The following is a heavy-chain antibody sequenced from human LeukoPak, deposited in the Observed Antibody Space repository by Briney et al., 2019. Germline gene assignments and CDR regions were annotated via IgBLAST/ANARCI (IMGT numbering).Heavy chain of an antibody. Sequence: GESLKISCKGSGYSFTNYWINWVRQMPGKGLEWMGRIDPSDSYITYSPSFQGHVTISADKSISTAYLQWSSLKASDTAMYYCARGTATLNWFDPWGQGTLVTVSS. CDR2: IDPSDSYI. CDR3: ARGTATLNWFDP. V-gene: IGHV5-10-1*01. D-gene: IGHD1-1*01. J-gene: IGHJ5*02. CDR1: GYSFTNYW.